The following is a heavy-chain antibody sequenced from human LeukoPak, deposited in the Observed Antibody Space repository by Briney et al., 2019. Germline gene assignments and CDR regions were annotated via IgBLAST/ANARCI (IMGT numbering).Heavy chain of an antibody. Sequence: GGSLRLSCAASGFTFSSYAMSWVRQAPGKGLEWVSAISGSGGSTYYADSVKGRFTISRDNSKNTLYLQMNSLRAEDTAVYYCAKDSPRLYCSSTSCYNWANDHAFDIWGQGTMVTVSS. V-gene: IGHV3-23*01. CDR1: GFTFSSYA. CDR2: ISGSGGST. CDR3: AKDSPRLYCSSTSCYNWANDHAFDI. D-gene: IGHD2-2*02. J-gene: IGHJ3*02.